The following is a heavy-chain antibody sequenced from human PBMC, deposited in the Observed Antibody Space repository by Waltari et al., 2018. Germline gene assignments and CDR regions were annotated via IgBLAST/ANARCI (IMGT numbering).Heavy chain of an antibody. Sequence: VQLQQWGGGLLRPSETLSLIGAVYGGSFSGYYWSWIRQPPGKGLEWMGEINHSGSTNYNPSLKSRVTISVDTSKKQFSLKLTSVTAADTAIYYCARGRGFDPLGQGTLVTVSS. CDR3: ARGRGFDP. J-gene: IGHJ5*02. CDR2: INHSGST. V-gene: IGHV4-34*01. CDR1: GGSFSGYY.